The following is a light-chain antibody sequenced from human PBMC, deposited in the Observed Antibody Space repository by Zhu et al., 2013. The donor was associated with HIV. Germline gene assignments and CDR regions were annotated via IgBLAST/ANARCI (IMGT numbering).Light chain of an antibody. CDR2: DAS. V-gene: IGKV1-5*01. J-gene: IGKJ1*01. Sequence: DIQMTQSPSTLSASVGDRVTITCRASESISSWLAWYQQKPGKAPRLLIYDASSLESGVPSRFSGSGSGTEFTLTINSLQSDDLATYYCQHYNSYPWTFGQGTKVEIK. CDR3: QHYNSYPWT. CDR1: ESISSW.